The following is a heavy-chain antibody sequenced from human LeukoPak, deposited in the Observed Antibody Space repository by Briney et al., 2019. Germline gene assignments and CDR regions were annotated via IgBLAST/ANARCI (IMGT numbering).Heavy chain of an antibody. J-gene: IGHJ4*02. D-gene: IGHD3-10*01. CDR3: ARDYDGSVDY. CDR2: ISSDGRTT. Sequence: ARRSLRLSCAPSGFTLSNYWMSWVRQAPGGGLVWVTGISSDGRTTNYAGSVKGRSTLSRDNAKNTMRLQMNSRRVEDTAVYYCARDYDGSVDYWGPGAPGTVSS. CDR1: GFTLSNYW. V-gene: IGHV3-74*01.